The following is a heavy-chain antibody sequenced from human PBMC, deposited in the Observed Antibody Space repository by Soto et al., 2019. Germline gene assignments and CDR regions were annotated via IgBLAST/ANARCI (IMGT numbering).Heavy chain of an antibody. CDR2: MNPNSGNT. CDR1: GYTFTGYY. CDR3: ARRSVAARYYYYYYMDV. Sequence: ASVKVSCKASGYTFTGYYMHWVRQATGQGLEWMGWMNPNSGNTGYAQKFQGRVTMTRNTSISTAYMELSSLRSEDTAVYYCARRSVAARYYYYYYMDVWGKGTTVTVSS. V-gene: IGHV1-8*02. D-gene: IGHD6-6*01. J-gene: IGHJ6*03.